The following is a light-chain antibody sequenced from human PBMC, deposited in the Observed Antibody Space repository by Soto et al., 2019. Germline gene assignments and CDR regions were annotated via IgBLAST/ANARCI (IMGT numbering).Light chain of an antibody. CDR1: QSISSY. CDR2: AAS. J-gene: IGKJ1*01. V-gene: IGKV1-39*01. CDR3: QQYSRSPRT. Sequence: DIQMTQSPSSLSASVGDRVTITCRASQSISSYLNWHQQKPGKAPKLLIYAASSLQSGVPSRFSGSGSGTDFTLTISRLEPEDFAVYYCQQYSRSPRTFGQGTKVDIK.